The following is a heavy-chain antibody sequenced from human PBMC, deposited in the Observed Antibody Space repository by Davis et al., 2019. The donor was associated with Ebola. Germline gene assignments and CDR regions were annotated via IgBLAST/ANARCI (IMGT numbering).Heavy chain of an antibody. CDR3: ARVRTGPDGYFDH. D-gene: IGHD1-1*01. Sequence: MPSETLSLTCTVSGGSVSNYYWSWIRQPPGKGLEWIGYIYYRGSTNYNPSPKSRVTISVDASKNQVSLKLTSVTAADTAVYYCARVRTGPDGYFDHWGQGILVTVSS. V-gene: IGHV4-59*02. CDR1: GGSVSNYY. CDR2: IYYRGST. J-gene: IGHJ4*02.